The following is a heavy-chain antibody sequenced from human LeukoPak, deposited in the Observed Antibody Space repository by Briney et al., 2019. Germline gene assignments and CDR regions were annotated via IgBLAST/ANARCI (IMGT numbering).Heavy chain of an antibody. J-gene: IGHJ4*02. CDR2: IYYSGST. D-gene: IGHD3-3*01. V-gene: IGHV4-30-4*01. CDR1: GGSIRSGDFY. CDR3: AREVRDFWSGYYTGLDY. Sequence: SQTLSLTCTVSGGSIRSGDFYWSWIRQPPGKGLEWIGYIYYSGSTNYNPSLKSRATISVDTSKNQFSLKLSSVTAADTAVYYCAREVRDFWSGYYTGLDYWGQGTLVTVSS.